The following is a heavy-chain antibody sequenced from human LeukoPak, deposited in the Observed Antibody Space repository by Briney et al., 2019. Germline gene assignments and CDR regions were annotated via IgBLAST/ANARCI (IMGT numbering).Heavy chain of an antibody. Sequence: GASVKVSCKASGYTFTGYYMHWVRQAPGQGLEWMGWINPNSGGTNYAQKFQGWVTMTRDTSISTAYMELSRLRSDDTAVYYCARDRNLYCSGGSCYSGTAAGGMDVWGQGTTVTVSS. CDR2: INPNSGGT. D-gene: IGHD2-15*01. V-gene: IGHV1-2*04. CDR1: GYTFTGYY. J-gene: IGHJ6*02. CDR3: ARDRNLYCSGGSCYSGTAAGGMDV.